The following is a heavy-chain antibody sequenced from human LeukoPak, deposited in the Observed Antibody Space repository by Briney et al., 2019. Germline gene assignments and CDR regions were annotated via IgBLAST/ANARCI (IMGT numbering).Heavy chain of an antibody. V-gene: IGHV3-23*01. CDR3: AKDLDYDGSGRPFGH. D-gene: IGHD3-10*01. J-gene: IGHJ4*02. Sequence: GGSLRLSCAASGFTFNSYAMSWVRQAPGKGLEWVSAISGGGGNTYYADPVKGRFTISRDNSKNTLFLQMKSLRAEDTAVYYCAKDLDYDGSGRPFGHWGQGTLVTVSS. CDR1: GFTFNSYA. CDR2: ISGGGGNT.